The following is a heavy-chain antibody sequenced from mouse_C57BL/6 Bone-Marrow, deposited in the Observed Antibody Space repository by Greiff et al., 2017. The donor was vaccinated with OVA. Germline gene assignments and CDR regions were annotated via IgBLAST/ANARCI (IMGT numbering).Heavy chain of an antibody. CDR3: TVSYSNYEGFAY. V-gene: IGHV14-4*01. CDR2: IDPENGDT. J-gene: IGHJ3*01. D-gene: IGHD2-5*01. Sequence: VQLQQSGAELVRPGASVKLSCTASGFNIKDDYMHWVKQRPEQGLEWIGWIDPENGDTEYASKFQGKATITADTSSNTAYLQLSSLTSKDTAVYYCTVSYSNYEGFAYWGQGTLVTVSA. CDR1: GFNIKDDY.